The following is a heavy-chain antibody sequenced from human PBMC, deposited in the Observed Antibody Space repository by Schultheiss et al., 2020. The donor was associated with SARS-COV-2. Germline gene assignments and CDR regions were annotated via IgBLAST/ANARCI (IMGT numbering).Heavy chain of an antibody. CDR3: ARDKFRTTSGPWFDP. V-gene: IGHV3-48*03. J-gene: IGHJ5*02. D-gene: IGHD1-14*01. CDR1: GFTFSSYE. Sequence: GGSLRLSCAASGFTFSSYEMNWVRQAPGKGLEWVSYISSSGSTIYYADSVKGRFTISRDNAKNSLYLQMNSLRAEDTAVYYCARDKFRTTSGPWFDPWGQGTLVTVLL. CDR2: ISSSGSTI.